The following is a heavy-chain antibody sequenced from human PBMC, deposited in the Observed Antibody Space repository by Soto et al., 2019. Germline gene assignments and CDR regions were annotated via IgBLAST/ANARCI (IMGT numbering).Heavy chain of an antibody. J-gene: IGHJ6*02. D-gene: IGHD6-6*01. CDR3: AKGEAARPDYYYYGMDV. V-gene: IGHV3-30*18. CDR2: ISYDGSNK. Sequence: GGSLRLSCAASGFTFSSYGMHWVRQAPGKGLEWVAVISYDGSNKYYADSVKGRFTISRDNSKNTLYLQMNSLRAEDTAVYYCAKGEAARPDYYYYGMDVWGQGTTVTVSS. CDR1: GFTFSSYG.